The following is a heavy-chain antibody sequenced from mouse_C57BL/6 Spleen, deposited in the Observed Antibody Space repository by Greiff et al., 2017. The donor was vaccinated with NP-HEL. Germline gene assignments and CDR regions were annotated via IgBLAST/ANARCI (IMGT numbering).Heavy chain of an antibody. D-gene: IGHD6-1*01. CDR2: ISSGSSTI. CDR1: GFTFSDYG. V-gene: IGHV5-17*01. Sequence: EVKVVESGGGLVKPGGSLKLSCAASGFTFSDYGMHWVRQAPEKGLEWVAYISSGSSTIYYADTVKGRFTISRDNAKNTLFLQMTSLRSEDTAMYYCASSLYWYFDVWGTGTTVTVSS. CDR3: ASSLYWYFDV. J-gene: IGHJ1*03.